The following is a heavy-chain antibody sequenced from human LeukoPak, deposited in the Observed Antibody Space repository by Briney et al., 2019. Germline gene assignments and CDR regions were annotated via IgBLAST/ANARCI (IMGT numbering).Heavy chain of an antibody. CDR3: ATTVTPYYYYYYMDV. Sequence: SETLSLTCTVSGGSISSHYRSWIRQPPGKGLEWIGYIYYSGSTNYNPSLKSRVTISVDTSKNQFSLKLSSVTAADTAVYYCATTVTPYYYYYYMDVWGKGTTVTVSS. J-gene: IGHJ6*03. CDR2: IYYSGST. V-gene: IGHV4-59*11. D-gene: IGHD4-11*01. CDR1: GGSISSHY.